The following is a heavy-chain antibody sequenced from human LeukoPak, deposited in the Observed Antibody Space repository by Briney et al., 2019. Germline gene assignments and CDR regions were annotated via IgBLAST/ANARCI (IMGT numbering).Heavy chain of an antibody. J-gene: IGHJ4*02. D-gene: IGHD2-15*01. V-gene: IGHV3-48*01. CDR3: AAVLGQEYYFDY. CDR1: GFTFSSYS. Sequence: PGGSLRLSCAASGFTFSSYSMNWGRQAPGEGLEWGSYISSSSSTIYYADSVKGRFTISRDNAKNSLYLQMNSLRAEDTAVYYCAAVLGQEYYFDYWGQGTLVTVSS. CDR2: ISSSSSTI.